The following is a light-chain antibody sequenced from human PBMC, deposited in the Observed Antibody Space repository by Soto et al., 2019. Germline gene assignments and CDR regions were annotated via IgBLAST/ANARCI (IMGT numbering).Light chain of an antibody. CDR3: QQRTDWPT. V-gene: IGKV3-15*01. CDR1: QTVGSQ. CDR2: GAS. J-gene: IGKJ4*01. Sequence: EIVMTQSPATLSVSPGERATLSCRASQTVGSQLAWYQQKAGQAPRLLIYGASTRATGIPARFSGSGSGTDFTLTISNLETEDFAVYYCQQRTDWPTFGGGTKVEI.